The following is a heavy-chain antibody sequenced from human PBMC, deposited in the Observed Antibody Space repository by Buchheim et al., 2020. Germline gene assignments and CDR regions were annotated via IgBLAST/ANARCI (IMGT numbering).Heavy chain of an antibody. D-gene: IGHD4-17*01. CDR1: GFTFSAYY. V-gene: IGHV3-11*06. CDR2: ISSSSSYT. J-gene: IGHJ4*02. Sequence: QVQLVESGGGLVKPGGSLRLSCAASGFTFSAYYMRWIRQAPGKGLEWVSYISSSSSYTTYADSVKVRFTISRDNAKNSLYLQMNSLRAEDTAGDYCARDRHEMTTVTRLLDDWGQGTL. CDR3: ARDRHEMTTVTRLLDD.